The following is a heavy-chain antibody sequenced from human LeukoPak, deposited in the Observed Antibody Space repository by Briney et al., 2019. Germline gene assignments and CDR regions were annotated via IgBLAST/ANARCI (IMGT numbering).Heavy chain of an antibody. CDR1: GFAFHAFD. D-gene: IGHD1-26*01. V-gene: IGHV3-43*02. Sequence: GGSLRLSCAASGFAFHAFDVYWVRQAPGKGLEWVSRITNDGGKTYYADSVRGRFTISRDNSQSSLYLQMNSLRTDDAALYYCATWAFYHGLDVWGQGTTVTVSS. CDR2: ITNDGGKT. CDR3: ATWAFYHGLDV. J-gene: IGHJ6*02.